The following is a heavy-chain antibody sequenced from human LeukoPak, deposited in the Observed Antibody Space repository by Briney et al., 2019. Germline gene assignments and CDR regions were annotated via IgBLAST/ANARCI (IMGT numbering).Heavy chain of an antibody. D-gene: IGHD4-17*01. J-gene: IGHJ5*02. Sequence: GGSLRLSCAASGFTFSSYGMRWVRQAPGKGLEWVAVISYDGSNKYYADSVKGRFTISRDNSKNTLYLQMNSLRAEDTAVYYCAREDYGEPNWFDPWGQGTLVTVSS. CDR1: GFTFSSYG. CDR2: ISYDGSNK. V-gene: IGHV3-30*03. CDR3: AREDYGEPNWFDP.